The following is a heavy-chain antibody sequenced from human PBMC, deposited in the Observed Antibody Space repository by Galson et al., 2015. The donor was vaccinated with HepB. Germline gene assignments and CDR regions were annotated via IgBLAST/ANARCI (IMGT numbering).Heavy chain of an antibody. D-gene: IGHD2-15*01. CDR2: IGWNSNNI. V-gene: IGHV3-9*01. Sequence: SLRLSCAASGFTFDDYGMHWVRQAPGKGLEWVSGIGWNSNNIGYADSVKGRFTISRDNAKNSLYLQMNSLRPEDTALYYCVRGYCSPGGCYPPTDYWGQGTLVTVSS. J-gene: IGHJ4*02. CDR3: VRGYCSPGGCYPPTDY. CDR1: GFTFDDYG.